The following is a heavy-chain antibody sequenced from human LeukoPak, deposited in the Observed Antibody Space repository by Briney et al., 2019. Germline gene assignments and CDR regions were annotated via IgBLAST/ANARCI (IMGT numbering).Heavy chain of an antibody. CDR1: GFTFSSYA. CDR3: ARDGVGSSSGAFDI. J-gene: IGHJ3*02. V-gene: IGHV3-64*01. D-gene: IGHD6-6*01. CDR2: ISSNGGST. Sequence: PGGSLRLSCAASGFTFSSYAMHWVRQAPGKGLEYVSAISSNGGSTYYANSVKGRFTISRDNSKNTLYLQMGSLRAEDMAVYYCARDGVGSSSGAFDIWGRGTMVTVSS.